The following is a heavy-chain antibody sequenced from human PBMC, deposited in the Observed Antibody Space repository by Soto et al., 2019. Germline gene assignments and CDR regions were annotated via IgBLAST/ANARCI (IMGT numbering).Heavy chain of an antibody. V-gene: IGHV1-46*01. Sequence: GASVKVSCKASGYTFTDFYMHWVPQAPGQGLEWMGIINPSGGDTTYAQSFQGRVTVTRDTSTSTVYMELTSLRSEDTAVYYCGAGLYYWGQGSLVTVSS. CDR3: GAGLYY. D-gene: IGHD6-13*01. CDR2: INPSGGDT. CDR1: GYTFTDFY. J-gene: IGHJ4*02.